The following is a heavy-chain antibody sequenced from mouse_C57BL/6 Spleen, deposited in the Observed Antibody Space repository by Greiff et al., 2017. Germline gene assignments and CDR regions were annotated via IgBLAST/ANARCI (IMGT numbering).Heavy chain of an antibody. D-gene: IGHD1-1*01. CDR1: GFTFSSYA. J-gene: IGHJ4*01. Sequence: EVKLVESGEGLVKPGGSLKLSCAASGFTFSSYAMSWVRQTPETRLEWVAYISSGGDYVYYADTVKGRFTISRDNARNTLYLQMSSLKSEDTAMYYCTRDGHYYGSPSYYAMDYWGQGTSVTVSS. V-gene: IGHV5-9-1*02. CDR2: ISSGGDYV. CDR3: TRDGHYYGSPSYYAMDY.